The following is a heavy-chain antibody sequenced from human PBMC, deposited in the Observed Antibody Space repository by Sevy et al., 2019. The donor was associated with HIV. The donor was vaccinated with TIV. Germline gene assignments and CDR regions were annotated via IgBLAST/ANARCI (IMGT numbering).Heavy chain of an antibody. CDR2: IKSKNDGGTT. CDR3: TTMGWHGGFDI. D-gene: IGHD4-17*01. J-gene: IGHJ3*02. Sequence: GGSLRLSCAASGFTFSNTWMSWVRQAPGKGLELVGRIKSKNDGGTTDYAASVIGRFTISRDDSKSTLYLRMNSLKIEDTAVYYCTTMGWHGGFDICGQGTMVTVSS. CDR1: GFTFSNTW. V-gene: IGHV3-15*01.